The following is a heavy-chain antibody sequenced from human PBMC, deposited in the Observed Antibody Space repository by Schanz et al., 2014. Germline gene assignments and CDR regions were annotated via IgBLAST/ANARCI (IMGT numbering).Heavy chain of an antibody. CDR2: INTADTT. J-gene: IGHJ5*02. Sequence: VQLVESGGGLVKPGGSLRLSCAASGFIFNDYYMNWICQAPGKGLEWVSAINTADTTYYADSVKGRFTVSRDNSKNTVYLHMNSLRDEDTAVYYCAKDMNREATAPESWGQGTLVVVSS. CDR1: GFIFNDYY. CDR3: AKDMNREATAPES. D-gene: IGHD5-12*01. V-gene: IGHV3-23*04.